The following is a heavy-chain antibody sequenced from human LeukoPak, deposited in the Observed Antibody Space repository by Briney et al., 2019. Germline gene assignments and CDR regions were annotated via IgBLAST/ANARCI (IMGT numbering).Heavy chain of an antibody. CDR1: GGTFSSYA. Sequence: ASVKVSCKASGGTFSSYAISWVRQAPGQGLEWMAGILPIFGTANYAQKFQGRVTITADESTSTAYMELSSLRSEDTAVYYCASSGITMIPARGGDAFDIWGQGTMVTVSS. V-gene: IGHV1-69*13. CDR3: ASSGITMIPARGGDAFDI. CDR2: ILPIFGTA. D-gene: IGHD3-22*01. J-gene: IGHJ3*02.